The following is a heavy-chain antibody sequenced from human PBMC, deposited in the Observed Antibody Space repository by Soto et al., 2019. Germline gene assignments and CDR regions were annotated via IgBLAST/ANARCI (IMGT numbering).Heavy chain of an antibody. CDR2: TYYRSKWYN. CDR3: ATFLSTTSPDV. J-gene: IGHJ6*04. CDR1: GASVSSESAA. D-gene: IGHD2-2*01. V-gene: IGHV6-1*01. Sequence: PSQTLSLTCAISGASVSSESAALNLIRQSPSRGLEWLGRTYYRSKWYNDYAVSVKSRITINPDTSKNQFSLHLNSVTPEDTAVYYCATFLSTTSPDVWGEGTTVTVSS.